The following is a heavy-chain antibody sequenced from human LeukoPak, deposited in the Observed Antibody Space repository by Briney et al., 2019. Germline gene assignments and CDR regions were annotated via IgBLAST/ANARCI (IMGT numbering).Heavy chain of an antibody. CDR1: GFTFSSYA. Sequence: GGSLRLSCAASGFTFSSYAMSWVRQAPGKGLEWVSAICGSGGCTFYADSVKGRFTISRDNSKNTLFLQMNSLRDGDTAVYFCARTFNGFDPTFDYWGQGTLVTVSS. CDR2: ICGSGGCT. CDR3: ARTFNGFDPTFDY. V-gene: IGHV3-23*01. J-gene: IGHJ4*02. D-gene: IGHD6-25*01.